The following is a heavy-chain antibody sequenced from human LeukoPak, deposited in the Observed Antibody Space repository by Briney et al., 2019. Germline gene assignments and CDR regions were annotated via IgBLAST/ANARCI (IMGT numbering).Heavy chain of an antibody. D-gene: IGHD3-9*01. V-gene: IGHV1-18*01. CDR2: ISAYNGNT. J-gene: IGHJ5*02. Sequence: ASVKVSCKASGYTFTSYGISWVRQAPGQGLEWMGWISAYNGNTNYAQKLQGRVTMTTDTSTSTAYMEMRSLRCDDTGVYYCARDGDYDILTGTMALGWFDPWGQGTLVTVSS. CDR3: ARDGDYDILTGTMALGWFDP. CDR1: GYTFTSYG.